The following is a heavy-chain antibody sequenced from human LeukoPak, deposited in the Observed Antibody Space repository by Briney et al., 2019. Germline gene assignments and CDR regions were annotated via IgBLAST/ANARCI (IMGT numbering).Heavy chain of an antibody. V-gene: IGHV4-59*01. D-gene: IGHD6-19*01. CDR3: ARVGKQWLVRGYFDY. Sequence: NPSETLSLTCTVTGGSISSYYWSWIRQPPGKGLEWIGYIYYSGTTNYNPSLKSRVTISVDTSKNQFSLKLSSVTAADTAVYYCARVGKQWLVRGYFDYWGQGTLVTVSS. CDR1: GGSISSYY. J-gene: IGHJ4*02. CDR2: IYYSGTT.